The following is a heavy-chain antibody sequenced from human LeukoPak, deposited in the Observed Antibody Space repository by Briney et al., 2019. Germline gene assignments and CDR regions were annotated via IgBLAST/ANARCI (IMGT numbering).Heavy chain of an antibody. D-gene: IGHD1-14*01. CDR1: GGSISSYY. V-gene: IGHV4-59*08. CDR3: ARHRNHYTIPTLQFDY. Sequence: SETLSLTCTVSGGSISSYYWSWIRQPPGKGLEWIGDIYYSGSTNYNPSLKSRVTISVDTSKNQFSLKLSSVTAADTAVYYCARHRNHYTIPTLQFDYWGQGTLVTVSS. CDR2: IYYSGST. J-gene: IGHJ4*02.